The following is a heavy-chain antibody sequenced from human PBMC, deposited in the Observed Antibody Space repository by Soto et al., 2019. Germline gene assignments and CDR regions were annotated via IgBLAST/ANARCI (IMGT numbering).Heavy chain of an antibody. V-gene: IGHV3-23*01. CDR1: GFTFSRFA. CDR2: VGGNGAST. J-gene: IGHJ4*02. Sequence: DVQLLESGGGLVQPGGSLRLSCAASGFTFSRFAMSWVRLAPGKGLEWVSGVGGNGASTYYADSVRGRFTISRDNSKNTLYLHMNGLRAEDTDTYFCAKTSRFFCDHIDYFDSWGQGTLVTVSS. D-gene: IGHD2-21*01. CDR3: AKTSRFFCDHIDYFDS.